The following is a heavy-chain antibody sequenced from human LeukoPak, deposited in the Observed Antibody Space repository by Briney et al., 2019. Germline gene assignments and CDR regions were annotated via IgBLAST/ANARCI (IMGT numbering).Heavy chain of an antibody. CDR2: IIPIFGTA. J-gene: IGHJ4*02. CDR1: GGTFSSYA. D-gene: IGHD1-26*01. CDR3: ARGPGIVGARDSDY. Sequence: ASVKVSCKAPGGTFSSYAISWVRQAPGQGLEWMGRIIPIFGTANYAQKLQGRVTITTDESTSTAYMELSSLRSEDTAVYYCARGPGIVGARDSDYWGQGTLVTVSS. V-gene: IGHV1-69*05.